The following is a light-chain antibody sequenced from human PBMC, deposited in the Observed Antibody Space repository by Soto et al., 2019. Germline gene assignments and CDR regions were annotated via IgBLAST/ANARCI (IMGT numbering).Light chain of an antibody. Sequence: DIQMTQSPSSLSASVGDRVTITCRASQGIRNSLAWYQQKPGKVPKLLISAAFTLQSGVPSRFSGSGSGTDFTLTXXXXXXXXVATYYCQNXXXXXYTFGP. V-gene: IGKV1-27*01. CDR2: AAF. CDR3: QNXXXXXYT. CDR1: QGIRNS. J-gene: IGKJ3*01.